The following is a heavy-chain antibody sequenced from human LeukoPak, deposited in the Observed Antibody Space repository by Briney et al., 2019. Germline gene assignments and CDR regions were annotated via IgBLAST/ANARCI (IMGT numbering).Heavy chain of an antibody. Sequence: PRGSLRLSCVHSGFTVSSNSMNWVRQAPGKGLEWVSILFSGGSALYADSVKGRFTISRDNSKNTLYLQMNSLRAEDTAVYYCARFHRGWYFDYWGQGTLVTVSS. D-gene: IGHD2-15*01. CDR2: LFSGGSA. V-gene: IGHV3-53*01. J-gene: IGHJ4*02. CDR3: ARFHRGWYFDY. CDR1: GFTVSSNS.